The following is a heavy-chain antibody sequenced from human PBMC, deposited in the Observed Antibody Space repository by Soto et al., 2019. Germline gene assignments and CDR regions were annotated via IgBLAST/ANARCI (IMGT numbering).Heavy chain of an antibody. CDR1: GGTFSSYA. Sequence: ASVKVSCKASGGTFSSYAISWVRQAPGQGLEWMGGIIPIFGTANYAQKFQGRVTITADESTSTAYMELSSLRSEDTAVYYCARDQNYDILTGYYIPSPDAFDIWGQGTMVTVSS. V-gene: IGHV1-69*13. D-gene: IGHD3-9*01. CDR2: IIPIFGTA. J-gene: IGHJ3*02. CDR3: ARDQNYDILTGYYIPSPDAFDI.